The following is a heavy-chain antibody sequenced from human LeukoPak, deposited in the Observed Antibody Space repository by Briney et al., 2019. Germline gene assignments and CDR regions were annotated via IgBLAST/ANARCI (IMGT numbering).Heavy chain of an antibody. CDR1: GGSISSYY. J-gene: IGHJ3*02. CDR3: ARWGEENCSSTSCYAFDI. CDR2: IYYSGST. D-gene: IGHD2-2*01. V-gene: IGHV4-59*12. Sequence: SETLSLTCTVSGGSISSYYWSWIRQPPGKGLEWIGYIYYSGSTNYNPSLKSRVTISVDTSKNQFSLKLSSVTAADTAVYYCARWGEENCSSTSCYAFDIWGQGTMVTVSS.